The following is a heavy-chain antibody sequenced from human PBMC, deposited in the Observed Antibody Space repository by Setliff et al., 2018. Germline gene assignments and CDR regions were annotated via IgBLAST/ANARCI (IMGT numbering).Heavy chain of an antibody. CDR1: GFTFSTYR. Sequence: PGGSLRLSCAASGFTFSTYRMHWVRQAPGKGLEWVAVIWDDGGNKYHADSVKGRFTISRDNSKNTLYLQMNSLRPDDTAVYYCARSPANGGHDAFDIWGQGTLVTVSS. CDR3: ARSPANGGHDAFDI. J-gene: IGHJ3*02. V-gene: IGHV3-33*08. CDR2: IWDDGGNK. D-gene: IGHD6-25*01.